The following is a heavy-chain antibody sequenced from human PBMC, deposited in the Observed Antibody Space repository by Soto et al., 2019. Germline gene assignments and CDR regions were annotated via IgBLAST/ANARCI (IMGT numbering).Heavy chain of an antibody. CDR1: GFMFRNHA. V-gene: IGHV3-30-3*01. CDR3: ARDAVDVTKMVFVSPIDY. CDR2: ISFDGAND. Sequence: QVYLGESGGGVVQPGRSLRLSCAASGFMFRNHAMHWVRQAPGKGLDWVAVISFDGANDFYADSVKGRFTISRDNSRNTLYLRMDSLRPEDTAVYYCARDAVDVTKMVFVSPIDYWGQGALVTVSS. J-gene: IGHJ4*02. D-gene: IGHD2-8*01.